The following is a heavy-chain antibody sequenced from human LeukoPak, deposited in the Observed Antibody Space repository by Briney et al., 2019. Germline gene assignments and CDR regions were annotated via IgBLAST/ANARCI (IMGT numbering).Heavy chain of an antibody. CDR1: GFTFSHYS. V-gene: IGHV3-21*01. Sequence: GGSLRLSCVASGFTFSHYSMNWVRQAPGKGLEWVSSIRFTGSYIYYANSVRGRFTISRDNAKNSLDLQMNSLRAEDTAVYYCVRGGTYCDSTCKGADYWGQGTLVAVSS. J-gene: IGHJ4*02. D-gene: IGHD2/OR15-2a*01. CDR3: VRGGTYCDSTCKGADY. CDR2: IRFTGSYI.